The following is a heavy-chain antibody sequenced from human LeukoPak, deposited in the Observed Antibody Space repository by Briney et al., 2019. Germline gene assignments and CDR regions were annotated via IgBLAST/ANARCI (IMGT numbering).Heavy chain of an antibody. Sequence: GGSLRLSCAASGFTFNSYAMSWVRQAPGKGLEWVSAISGGGGSTYYADSVKGRLTISRDNSKNTLSLQMNSLRGEDSAVYYCAKELEYSGSYPDYWGQGTLVTVSS. D-gene: IGHD1-26*01. J-gene: IGHJ4*02. CDR2: ISGGGGST. CDR3: AKELEYSGSYPDY. CDR1: GFTFNSYA. V-gene: IGHV3-23*01.